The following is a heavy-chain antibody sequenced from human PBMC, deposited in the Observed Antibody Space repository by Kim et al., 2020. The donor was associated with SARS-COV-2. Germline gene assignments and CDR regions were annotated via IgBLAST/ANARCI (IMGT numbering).Heavy chain of an antibody. D-gene: IGHD3-16*01. CDR3: ARGFGSLQNWFDP. CDR2: INPNNGAT. V-gene: IGHV1-2*06. J-gene: IGHJ5*02. Sequence: ASVKVSCKASGYTFTGYYIHWVRQAPGQGLEWMGRINPNNGATNYGQKFQGRVTLTRDTSISTAYMELSGLRSDDTAGYYCARGFGSLQNWFDPWGQGTLVTASS. CDR1: GYTFTGYY.